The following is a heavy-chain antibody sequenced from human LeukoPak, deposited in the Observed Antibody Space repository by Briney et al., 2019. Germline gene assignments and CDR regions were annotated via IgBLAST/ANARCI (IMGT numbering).Heavy chain of an antibody. Sequence: GRSLRLSCAASGFTFSSYGMHWVRQAPGKGLEWVAVISYDGSNKYYADSVKGRFTIPRDNSKNTLYLQMNSLRAEDTAVYYCAKPYCSSTSCYGGAFDYWGQGTLVTVSS. CDR1: GFTFSSYG. J-gene: IGHJ4*02. D-gene: IGHD2-2*01. V-gene: IGHV3-30*18. CDR3: AKPYCSSTSCYGGAFDY. CDR2: ISYDGSNK.